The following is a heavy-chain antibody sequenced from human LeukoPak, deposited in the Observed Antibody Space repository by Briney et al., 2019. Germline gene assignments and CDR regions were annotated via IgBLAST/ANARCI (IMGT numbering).Heavy chain of an antibody. D-gene: IGHD3-3*01. CDR1: GYTFTSYY. CDR3: ARGSLGFWSGYFGY. CDR2: INPSGGGT. Sequence: GASVNVSCKASGYTFTSYYMHWVRQAPGQGLEWMGMINPSGGGTTYAQKFQGRLTMTRDTSTSTVYMELSSLRSEDTAVYYCARGSLGFWSGYFGYWGQGTLVTVSS. V-gene: IGHV1-46*01. J-gene: IGHJ4*02.